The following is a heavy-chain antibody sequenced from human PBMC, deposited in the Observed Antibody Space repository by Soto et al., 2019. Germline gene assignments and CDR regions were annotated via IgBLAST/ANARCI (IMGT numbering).Heavy chain of an antibody. Sequence: XGSLRLSCAASGCTFSTYGMHWVRQAPGKGLDWVAGIRYDGSNQYYADSVKGQFTISRDNSKNTLYMQMDSLRADDTAVYYCARDFTAGATYSGPSYYAMDVWGQGTTVTVSS. CDR3: ARDFTAGATYSGPSYYAMDV. V-gene: IGHV3-33*01. D-gene: IGHD1-26*01. CDR2: IRYDGSNQ. J-gene: IGHJ6*02. CDR1: GCTFSTYG.